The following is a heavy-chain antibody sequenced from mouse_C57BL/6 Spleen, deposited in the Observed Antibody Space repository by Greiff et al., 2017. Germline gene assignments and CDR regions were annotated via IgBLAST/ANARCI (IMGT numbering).Heavy chain of an antibody. D-gene: IGHD2-4*01. Sequence: QVHVKQPGTELVKPGASVKLSCKASGYTFTSYWMHWVKQRPGQGLEWIGNINPSNGGTNYNEKFKSKATLTVDKSSSTAYMQLSSLTSEDSAVYYCAREGIIADGEAMDYWGQGTSVTVSS. J-gene: IGHJ4*01. CDR1: GYTFTSYW. V-gene: IGHV1-53*01. CDR3: AREGIIADGEAMDY. CDR2: INPSNGGT.